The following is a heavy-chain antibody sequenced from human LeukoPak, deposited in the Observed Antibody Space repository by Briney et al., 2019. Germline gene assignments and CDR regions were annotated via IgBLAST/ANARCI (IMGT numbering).Heavy chain of an antibody. Sequence: PGGSLRLSCAASGFTFSNYGMHWVRQAPGKGLEWVAFKRYDGSNEYYSDSVKGRFTISRDNSKNTLYLQMNSLRAEDTAVCYCAKDRRGDYDPLFQLWGQGTLVTVSS. D-gene: IGHD3-22*01. CDR1: GFTFSNYG. J-gene: IGHJ1*01. CDR3: AKDRRGDYDPLFQL. V-gene: IGHV3-30*02. CDR2: KRYDGSNE.